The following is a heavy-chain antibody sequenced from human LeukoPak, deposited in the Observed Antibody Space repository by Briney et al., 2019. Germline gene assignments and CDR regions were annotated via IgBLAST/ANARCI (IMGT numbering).Heavy chain of an antibody. D-gene: IGHD3-22*01. CDR1: GGSISGYY. J-gene: IGHJ4*02. Sequence: SETLSLTCTVYGGSISGYYWSWIRQPPGEGLEWIGYVSYSGCTNYNPSLKSRVTISVDTSKNQVSLKLRSVTAADTALYYCARWNPYDSSGYYYAFDYWGQGTLVTVSS. CDR3: ARWNPYDSSGYYYAFDY. CDR2: VSYSGCT. V-gene: IGHV4-59*01.